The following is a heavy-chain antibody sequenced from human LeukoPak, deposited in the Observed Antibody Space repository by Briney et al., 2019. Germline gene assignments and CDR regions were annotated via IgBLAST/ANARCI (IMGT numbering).Heavy chain of an antibody. CDR1: GFTFSSYG. Sequence: GGSLRLSCAASGFTFSSYGMHWVRQAPGKGLEWVAFIRYDGSDKYYADSVKGRLTISRDNSKKTLYLQMNSLRGEDTAVYYCAKEYAGSHYYFYYMDVWGKGTTVTVSS. CDR3: AKEYAGSHYYFYYMDV. J-gene: IGHJ6*03. V-gene: IGHV3-30*02. CDR2: IRYDGSDK.